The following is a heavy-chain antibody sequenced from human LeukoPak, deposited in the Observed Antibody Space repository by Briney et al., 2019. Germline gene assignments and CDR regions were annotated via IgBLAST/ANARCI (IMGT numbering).Heavy chain of an antibody. CDR2: ISGYNGDT. CDR1: GYTFTNYG. J-gene: IGHJ6*02. Sequence: ASVKVSCKASGYTFTNYGVSWVRLAPGQGLEWMGWISGYNGDTNYAQKLQGRVTVTTDTSTSIAYMELRSLRSDDTAVYYCARETRRRYFESYYGMDVWGQGTTVTVSS. CDR3: ARETRRRYFESYYGMDV. V-gene: IGHV1-18*01. D-gene: IGHD3-9*01.